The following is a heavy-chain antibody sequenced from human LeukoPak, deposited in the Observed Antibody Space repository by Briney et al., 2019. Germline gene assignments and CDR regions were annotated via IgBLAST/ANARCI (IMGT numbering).Heavy chain of an antibody. J-gene: IGHJ4*02. Sequence: ASVKVSCKASGYTFTSYAMNWVRQAPGQRLEWMGWINTNTGNPTYAQGFTGRFVFSLDTSVSTAYLQISSLKAEDTAVYYCAREIPLTYYYDSSGYYYLDYWGQGTLVTVSS. CDR2: INTNTGNP. D-gene: IGHD3-22*01. CDR3: AREIPLTYYYDSSGYYYLDY. V-gene: IGHV7-4-1*02. CDR1: GYTFTSYA.